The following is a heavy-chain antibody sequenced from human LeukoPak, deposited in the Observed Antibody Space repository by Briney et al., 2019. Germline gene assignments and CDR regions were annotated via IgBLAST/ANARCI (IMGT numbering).Heavy chain of an antibody. CDR1: GFTFSSYW. V-gene: IGHV3-74*01. CDR3: ARGGAPTKSLAYCGGDCYSDAFDI. CDR2: INSDGSST. J-gene: IGHJ3*02. D-gene: IGHD2-21*02. Sequence: GGSLRLSCAASGFTFSSYWMHWVRQAPGKGLVWVSRINSDGSSTSYADSVKGRFTISRDNAKNTLYLQMNSLRAEDTAVYYCARGGAPTKSLAYCGGDCYSDAFDIWGQGTMLTVSS.